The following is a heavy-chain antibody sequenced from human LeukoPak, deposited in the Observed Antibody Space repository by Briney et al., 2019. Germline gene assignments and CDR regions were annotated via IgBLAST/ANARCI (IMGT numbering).Heavy chain of an antibody. Sequence: EGSLRLSCAASGFTFSDYSMNWVRQAPGKGLEWVSSISSTSKYIYYGDSVKGRFTISRDNSKNTLYLQMNSLRAEDTAVYYCAKSRDLVVVITTDYWGQGTLVTVSS. CDR2: ISSTSKYI. CDR1: GFTFSDYS. CDR3: AKSRDLVVVITTDY. V-gene: IGHV3-21*04. J-gene: IGHJ4*02. D-gene: IGHD3-22*01.